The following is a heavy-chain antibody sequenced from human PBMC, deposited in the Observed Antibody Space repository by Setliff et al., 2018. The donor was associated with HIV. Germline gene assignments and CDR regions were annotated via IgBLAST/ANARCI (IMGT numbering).Heavy chain of an antibody. CDR3: ARTVTGGPIMVRAAFDI. J-gene: IGHJ3*02. CDR2: IYTSGST. CDR1: GGSIDSYY. D-gene: IGHD3-10*01. Sequence: SETLSLTCTVSGGSIDSYYWSWIRQPAGKGLEWIGRIYTSGSTNYNPSLKSRVTMSVDTSKNQFSLKLSSVTAADTAVYYCARTVTGGPIMVRAAFDIWGQGTMVTVSS. V-gene: IGHV4-4*07.